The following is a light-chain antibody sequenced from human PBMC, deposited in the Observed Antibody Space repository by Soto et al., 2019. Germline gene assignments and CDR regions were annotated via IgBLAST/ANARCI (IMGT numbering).Light chain of an antibody. CDR3: QQYGSPPFT. V-gene: IGKV3-20*01. J-gene: IGKJ3*01. CDR1: QSVSSSY. CDR2: GTS. Sequence: EIVLTQSPGTLSLSPGERATLSCRASQSVSSSYLLWYQQKPGQAPRLLIYGTSNRATGIPDRFSGSGSGKDFTLTISRLEPEDFAVYYCQQYGSPPFTFGPGTKVDIK.